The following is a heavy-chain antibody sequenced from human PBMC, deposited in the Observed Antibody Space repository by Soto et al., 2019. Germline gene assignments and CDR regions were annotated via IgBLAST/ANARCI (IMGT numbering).Heavy chain of an antibody. J-gene: IGHJ5*02. CDR3: ARGCYDFWSGFFWFDP. D-gene: IGHD3-3*01. V-gene: IGHV4-34*01. CDR2: INHSGST. CDR1: GGSFSGYY. Sequence: SETLSLTCAVYGGSFSGYYWSWIRQPPGKGLEWIGEINHSGSTNYNPSLKSRVTISVDTSKNQFSLKLSSVTAADTAVYYCARGCYDFWSGFFWFDPWGQGTLVTVSS.